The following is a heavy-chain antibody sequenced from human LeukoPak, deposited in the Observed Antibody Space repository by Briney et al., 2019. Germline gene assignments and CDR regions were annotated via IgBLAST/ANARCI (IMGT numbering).Heavy chain of an antibody. CDR1: GGSISSYY. CDR2: IYYSGST. CDR3: ATHSYYYGMDV. Sequence: SETLSLTGTVSGGSISSYYWSWIRQPPGKGLEWIGYIYYSGSTNYNPSLKSRVTISVDTSKNQFSLKLSSVTAADTAVYYCATHSYYYGMDVWGQGTTVTVSS. J-gene: IGHJ6*02. V-gene: IGHV4-59*01.